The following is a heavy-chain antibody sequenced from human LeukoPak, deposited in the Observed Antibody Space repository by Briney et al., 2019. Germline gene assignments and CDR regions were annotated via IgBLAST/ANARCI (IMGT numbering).Heavy chain of an antibody. CDR1: GYTFTGYY. D-gene: IGHD2-2*01. CDR2: INPNSGGT. J-gene: IGHJ5*02. V-gene: IGHV1-2*02. Sequence: ASVKVSCKASGYTFTGYYMHWVRQAPGQGLEWMGWINPNSGGTNYAQKFQGRVTMTRDTSISTAYMELSRLRSDDTAVYYCAREGGYCSSTSCSNWFDPWGQGTLVTVSS. CDR3: AREGGYCSSTSCSNWFDP.